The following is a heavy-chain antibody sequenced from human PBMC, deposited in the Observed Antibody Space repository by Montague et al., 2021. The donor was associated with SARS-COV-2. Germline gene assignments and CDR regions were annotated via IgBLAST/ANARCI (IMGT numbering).Heavy chain of an antibody. CDR2: IDWDDDK. CDR1: GFSLSTSGMC. J-gene: IGHJ5*02. CDR3: ARILVAAAGSPFDP. Sequence: VKPTQTLTLTCTFSGFSLSTSGMCVSWIRQPPGKALEWFARIDWDDDKYYSTSLKTRLTISKDTSKNQVVLTMTNMDPVDTATYYCARILVAAAGSPFDPWGQGTLVTVSS. V-gene: IGHV2-70*11. D-gene: IGHD6-13*01.